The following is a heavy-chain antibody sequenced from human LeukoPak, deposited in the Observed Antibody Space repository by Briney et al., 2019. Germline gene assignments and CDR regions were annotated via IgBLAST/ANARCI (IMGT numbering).Heavy chain of an antibody. D-gene: IGHD6-13*01. J-gene: IGHJ6*03. CDR3: ASLGGHSSSWYRLLNYYYYYYMDV. Sequence: PGGSLRLSCAASGFTFSSYEMNWVRQAPGKGLEWVANIKQDGSEKYYVDSVKGRFTISRDNAKNSLYLQMNSLRAEDTAVYYCASLGGHSSSWYRLLNYYYYYYMDVWGKGTTVTVSS. CDR1: GFTFSSYE. CDR2: IKQDGSEK. V-gene: IGHV3-7*01.